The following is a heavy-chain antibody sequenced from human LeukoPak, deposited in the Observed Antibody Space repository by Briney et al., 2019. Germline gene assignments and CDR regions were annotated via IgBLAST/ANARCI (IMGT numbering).Heavy chain of an antibody. CDR2: ISRSSYYI. CDR3: ARDGRKVGAFDI. V-gene: IGHV3-21*01. J-gene: IGHJ3*02. D-gene: IGHD1-26*01. CDR1: GFTFSDYN. Sequence: GGSLRLSCAASGFTFSDYNMNWVRQAPGKGLEWVSSISRSSYYIYYTDSVKGRFTISRDNAKNSLYLQMNSLRAEDTAVYYCARDGRKVGAFDIWGQGTMVTVSS.